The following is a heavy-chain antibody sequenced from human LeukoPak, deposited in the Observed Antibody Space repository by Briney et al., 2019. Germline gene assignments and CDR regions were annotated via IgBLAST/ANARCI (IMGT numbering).Heavy chain of an antibody. CDR1: GYTFIGYY. CDR3: ARDLSTRGDEDRFDY. D-gene: IGHD2-2*01. Sequence: ASVKVSCKVSGYTFIGYYIHWVRQAPGQGLEWMGWINPNSGATNYAQKFQGRVTMTRDTSISTAYMELSRLRSDDTAVYYCARDLSTRGDEDRFDYWGQGTLVTVSS. J-gene: IGHJ4*02. V-gene: IGHV1-2*02. CDR2: INPNSGAT.